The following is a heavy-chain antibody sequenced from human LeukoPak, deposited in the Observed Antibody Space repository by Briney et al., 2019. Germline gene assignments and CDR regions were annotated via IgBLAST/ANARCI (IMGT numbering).Heavy chain of an antibody. Sequence: PGGSLRLSCAASGFTFSSYSMNWVRQAPGKGLEWVSSISSSSSYIYHADSVKGRFTISRDNAKNSLYLQMNSLRAEDTAVYYCARGGTTVLHYFDYWGQGTLVTVSS. CDR3: ARGGTTVLHYFDY. D-gene: IGHD2-2*01. V-gene: IGHV3-21*01. CDR2: ISSSSSYI. J-gene: IGHJ4*02. CDR1: GFTFSSYS.